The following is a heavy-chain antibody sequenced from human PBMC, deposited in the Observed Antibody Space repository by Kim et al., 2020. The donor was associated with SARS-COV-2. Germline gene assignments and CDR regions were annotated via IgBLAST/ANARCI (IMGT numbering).Heavy chain of an antibody. CDR2: IYYSGST. V-gene: IGHV4-59*08. CDR1: GGSISSYY. D-gene: IGHD3-22*01. Sequence: SETLSLTCTVSGGSISSYYWSWIRQPPGKGLEWIGYIYYSGSTNYNPSLKSRVTISVDTSKNQFSLKLSSVTAADTAVYYCARHGDITYYYDSSGYYSAFDIWGQGTMVTVSS. CDR3: ARHGDITYYYDSSGYYSAFDI. J-gene: IGHJ3*02.